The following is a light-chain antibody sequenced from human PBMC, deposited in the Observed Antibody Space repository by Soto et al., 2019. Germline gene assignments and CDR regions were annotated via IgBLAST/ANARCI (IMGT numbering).Light chain of an antibody. Sequence: DIQMTQSPSSLSASVGDRVTITCRASQSISSFLNWHQQKPGKAPKLLMYAASTLQSGVPPRFSGSGSGTDFTLTISSLQPEDFATYYCQQSYSTPLTFGGGTKVDIK. CDR1: QSISSF. V-gene: IGKV1-39*01. CDR3: QQSYSTPLT. CDR2: AAS. J-gene: IGKJ4*01.